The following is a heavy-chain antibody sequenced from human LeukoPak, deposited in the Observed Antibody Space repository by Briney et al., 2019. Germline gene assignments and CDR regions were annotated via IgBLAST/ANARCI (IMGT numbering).Heavy chain of an antibody. D-gene: IGHD6-19*01. V-gene: IGHV1-8*01. J-gene: IGHJ6*03. CDR1: GYSFTNFD. Sequence: AAVKVSCKASGYSFTNFDINWVRQATGQGVERMGWMNPNRGNKGYAQKFQGRVSMTMNTSITTAYMELSSLRSEDTAVYYCARGPQWRGDYYYMDVWGRGTTVTVSS. CDR3: ARGPQWRGDYYYMDV. CDR2: MNPNRGNK.